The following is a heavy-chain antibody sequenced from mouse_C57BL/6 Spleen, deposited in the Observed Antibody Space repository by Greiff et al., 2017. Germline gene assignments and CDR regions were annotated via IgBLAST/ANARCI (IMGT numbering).Heavy chain of an antibody. CDR2: ISDGGSYT. V-gene: IGHV5-4*01. CDR1: GFTFSSYA. D-gene: IGHD1-1*01. J-gene: IGHJ4*01. CDR3: ARDRGTVVANAMDY. Sequence: DVKLVESGGGLVKPGGSLKLSCAASGFTFSSYAMSWVRQTPEKRLEWVATISDGGSYTYYPDNVKGRFTISRDNAKNNLYLQMSHLKSEDTAMYYCARDRGTVVANAMDYWGQGTSVTVSS.